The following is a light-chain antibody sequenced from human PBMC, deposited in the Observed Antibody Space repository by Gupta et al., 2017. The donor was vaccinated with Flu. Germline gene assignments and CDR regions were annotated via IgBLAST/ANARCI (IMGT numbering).Light chain of an antibody. CDR1: QGISSY. V-gene: IGKV1-9*01. CDR3: QQLNSYPF. Sequence: DIQLTQSPSFLSASVGDRVTITCRVSQGISSYLAWYQQRPGKAPKLLIYAASTLQSGVPSRFSGSGSGTEFTLTISSLQPEDFATYYCQQLNSYPFFGGGTKVDIK. CDR2: AAS. J-gene: IGKJ4*01.